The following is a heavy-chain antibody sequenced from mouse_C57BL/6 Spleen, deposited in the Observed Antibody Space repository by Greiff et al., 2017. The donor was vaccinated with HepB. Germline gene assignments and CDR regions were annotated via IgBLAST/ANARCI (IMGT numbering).Heavy chain of an antibody. CDR1: GYTFTSYW. Sequence: VQLQQPGAELVKPGASVKLSCKASGYTFTSYWMQWVKQRPGQGLEWIGEIDPSDSYTNYNQKFKGKATLTVDTSSSTAYMQLSSLTSEDSAVYYCARRASNYVLYYFDYWGQGTTLTVSS. D-gene: IGHD2-5*01. V-gene: IGHV1-50*01. CDR3: ARRASNYVLYYFDY. CDR2: IDPSDSYT. J-gene: IGHJ2*01.